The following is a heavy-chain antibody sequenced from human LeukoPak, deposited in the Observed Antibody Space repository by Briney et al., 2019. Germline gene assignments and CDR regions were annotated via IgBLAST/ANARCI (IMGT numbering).Heavy chain of an antibody. D-gene: IGHD1-26*01. J-gene: IGHJ4*02. CDR1: GGSISSSSYY. CDR2: INFSGTT. Sequence: PSETLSLTCTVSGGSISSSSYYWSWIRQPPGRGLEWIGHINFSGTTYYNPSLQSRVTISVDRSMHQFSLNLNSVTAADTAVYYCARDSTIVGAPFDYWGQGTLVTVSS. V-gene: IGHV4-30-4*01. CDR3: ARDSTIVGAPFDY.